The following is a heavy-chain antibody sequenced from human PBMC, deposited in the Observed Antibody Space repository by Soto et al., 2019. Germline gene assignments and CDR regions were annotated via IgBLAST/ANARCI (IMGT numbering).Heavy chain of an antibody. D-gene: IGHD1-26*01. CDR2: IRNKANSYTT. CDR1: GFTFSDHY. Sequence: EVQLVESGGGLVQPGGSQRLSCAASGFTFSDHYMDWVRQAPGKGLEWVGRIRNKANSYTTDYAASVKVIFTISRDDSKDSLYLQMNSLKTEDTAIYYCARDSGKGAYFDYWGHGTLATVSS. J-gene: IGHJ4*01. V-gene: IGHV3-72*01. CDR3: ARDSGKGAYFDY.